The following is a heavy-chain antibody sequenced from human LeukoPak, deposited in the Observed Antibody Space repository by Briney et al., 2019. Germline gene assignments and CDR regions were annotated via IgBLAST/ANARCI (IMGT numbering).Heavy chain of an antibody. J-gene: IGHJ4*02. CDR3: ARGNPRDGYNDYFDY. D-gene: IGHD5-24*01. V-gene: IGHV3-74*01. CDR2: INSDGSST. Sequence: GGSLRLSCAASGFTFSSYWMHWVRQAPGKGLVWVSRINSDGSSTSYADSVKGRFTISRDNAKNTLYLQMNSLRAEGTAVYYCARGNPRDGYNDYFDYWGQGTLVTVSS. CDR1: GFTFSSYW.